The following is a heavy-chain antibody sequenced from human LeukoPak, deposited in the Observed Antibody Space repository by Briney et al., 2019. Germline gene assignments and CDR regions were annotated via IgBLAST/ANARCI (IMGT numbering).Heavy chain of an antibody. CDR1: GYTFTNYD. Sequence: ASVKVSCKASGYTFTNYDINWVRQATGQGLEWMGWLNPNSGKTGYEQKFQGRVTMTRDSSISTAYLDLSSLSSEDTAVYYCARVRPGPYNYFDLWGQGTLVTASS. J-gene: IGHJ5*02. CDR3: ARVRPGPYNYFDL. CDR2: LNPNSGKT. V-gene: IGHV1-8*01.